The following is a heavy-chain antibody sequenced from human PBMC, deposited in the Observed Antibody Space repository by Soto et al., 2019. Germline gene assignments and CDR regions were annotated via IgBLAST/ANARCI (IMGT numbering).Heavy chain of an antibody. D-gene: IGHD6-19*01. Sequence: QVQLQESGPGLVKPSETLSLTCTVSGGSISSYYWSWIRQPPGKGLEWIGYIYYSGSTNYNPSLKSRVTISVDTSKNQFSLKLSSVNAADTAVYYCAGWREYSSFDYWGQGTLVTVSS. V-gene: IGHV4-59*01. CDR2: IYYSGST. CDR3: AGWREYSSFDY. CDR1: GGSISSYY. J-gene: IGHJ4*02.